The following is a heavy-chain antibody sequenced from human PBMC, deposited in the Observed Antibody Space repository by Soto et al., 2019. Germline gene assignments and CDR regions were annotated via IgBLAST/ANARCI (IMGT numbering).Heavy chain of an antibody. V-gene: IGHV1-2*02. CDR2: IIPNNGGT. J-gene: IGHJ5*02. CDR1: GYTFTGYY. CDR3: ARGTFDSSGDFFAGWFGP. D-gene: IGHD3-22*01. Sequence: QVQVVQSGAEVKKPGASVKVSCKASGYTFTGYYMHWVRQAPGQGLEWMGWIIPNNGGTKYAQKFQDSVTMTRDTSISTAYMELSRLRSDDTAVYYCARGTFDSSGDFFAGWFGPWGQGNLVTVS.